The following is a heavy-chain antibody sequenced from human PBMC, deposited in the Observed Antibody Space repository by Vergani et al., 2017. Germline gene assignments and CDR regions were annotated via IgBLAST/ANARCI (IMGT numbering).Heavy chain of an antibody. CDR1: GFTFRSYG. V-gene: IGHV3-30*02. CDR3: EKASRSVVMWYYGMDV. CDR2: IRYEGSNK. D-gene: IGHD3-22*01. Sequence: QVQLVESGRGVVQPGGSLRLSCAASGFTFRSYGMHWVRQAPGKGLEWVAFIRYEGSNKYYADSVKGPFTIARDNYKNTLYLQMNSLRAEDTALYYCEKASRSVVMWYYGMDVWGQGTTVTVSS. J-gene: IGHJ6*02.